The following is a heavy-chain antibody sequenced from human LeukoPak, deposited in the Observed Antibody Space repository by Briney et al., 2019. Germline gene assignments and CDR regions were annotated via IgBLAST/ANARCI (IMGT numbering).Heavy chain of an antibody. D-gene: IGHD5-12*01. CDR3: AKDYVWYIVATRGDVDY. V-gene: IGHV3-30*02. Sequence: GGSLRLSCAASGFTFSSYGMHWVRQAPGKGLEWVAFIRYDGSNKYYADSVKGRFTISRDNSKNTLYLQMNSLRAEDTAVYYCAKDYVWYIVATRGDVDYWGQGTLVTVSS. J-gene: IGHJ4*02. CDR2: IRYDGSNK. CDR1: GFTFSSYG.